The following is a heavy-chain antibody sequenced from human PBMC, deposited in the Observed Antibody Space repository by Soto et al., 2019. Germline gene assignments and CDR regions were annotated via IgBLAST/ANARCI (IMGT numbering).Heavy chain of an antibody. D-gene: IGHD2-2*01. Sequence: SETLSLTCTVSGGSISSYYWSWIRQPPGKGLEWIGYIYYSGSTNYNPSPKSRVTISVDTSKNQFSLKLSSVTAADTAVYYCASHPAAMEVYYGMDVWGQGTTVTVSS. CDR1: GGSISSYY. J-gene: IGHJ6*02. CDR3: ASHPAAMEVYYGMDV. V-gene: IGHV4-59*12. CDR2: IYYSGST.